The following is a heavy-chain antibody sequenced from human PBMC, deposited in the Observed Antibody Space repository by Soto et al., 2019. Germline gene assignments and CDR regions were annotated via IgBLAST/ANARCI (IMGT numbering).Heavy chain of an antibody. CDR1: GFAFSTYA. Sequence: QVQLVESGGGVVQPGRSLRLSYAASGFAFSTYAMHWVRQAPGKGLEWVAIISYAGSDKYYGDSEKGRFTISRDNSKNTLYLQLNSLRDEDTAVYYCARGPEGSGNYYPPYFDYWGQGTLVTVSS. CDR3: ARGPEGSGNYYPPYFDY. D-gene: IGHD3-10*01. CDR2: ISYAGSDK. J-gene: IGHJ4*02. V-gene: IGHV3-30-3*01.